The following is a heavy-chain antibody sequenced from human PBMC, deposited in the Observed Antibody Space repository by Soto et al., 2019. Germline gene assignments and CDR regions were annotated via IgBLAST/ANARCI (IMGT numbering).Heavy chain of an antibody. CDR3: ARKRVTSKERGSYEDAFDI. V-gene: IGHV1-2*04. D-gene: IGHD1-26*01. Sequence: ASVKVSCKASGYTFTGYYMHWVRQAPGQGLEWMGWINPNSGGTNYAQKFQGWVTMTRDTSISTAYMELSRLRSDDTAVYYCARKRVTSKERGSYEDAFDIWGQGTMVTVSS. CDR1: GYTFTGYY. J-gene: IGHJ3*02. CDR2: INPNSGGT.